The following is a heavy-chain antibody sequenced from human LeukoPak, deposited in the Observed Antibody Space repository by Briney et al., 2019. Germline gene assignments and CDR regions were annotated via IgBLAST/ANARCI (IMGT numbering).Heavy chain of an antibody. CDR3: ARAPTVLVGYCSSSSCQADY. D-gene: IGHD2-2*01. V-gene: IGHV3-21*01. J-gene: IGHJ4*02. Sequence: GGSLRLSCAASGFTFSSYSMNWVRQAPGRGLEWVSAISGDSRYIYYADSVRGRFTISRDNAENSLYLQMHSLRVEDTAVYYCARAPTVLVGYCSSSSCQADYWGQGTLVTVSS. CDR2: ISGDSRYI. CDR1: GFTFSSYS.